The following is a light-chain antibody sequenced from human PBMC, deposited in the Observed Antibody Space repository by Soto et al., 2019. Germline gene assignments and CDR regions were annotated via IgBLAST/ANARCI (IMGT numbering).Light chain of an antibody. CDR3: HSYDSSAHWV. CDR2: QDN. J-gene: IGLJ3*02. CDR1: GGSIANNY. V-gene: IGLV6-57*04. Sequence: NFMLTQPHSVSESPGKTVTISCTRSGGSIANNYVQWYQQRPGSAPTPVIYQDNERPSGVPDRFSGSIDSSSNSASLTISGLRTEDEADYCYHSYDSSAHWVFGGGTKLTVL.